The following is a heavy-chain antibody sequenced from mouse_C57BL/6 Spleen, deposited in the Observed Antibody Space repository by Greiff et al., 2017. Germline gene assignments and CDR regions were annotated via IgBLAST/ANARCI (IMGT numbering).Heavy chain of an antibody. Sequence: QVQLQQSGPELVKPGASVKISCKASGYAFSSSWMNWVKQRPGKGLEWIGRIYPGDGDTNYNGKFKGKATLTADKSSSTAYMQLSSLTSEDSAVYFCANIITTVVDYFGYWGQGTTLTVSS. J-gene: IGHJ2*01. V-gene: IGHV1-82*01. CDR3: ANIITTVVDYFGY. CDR2: IYPGDGDT. CDR1: GYAFSSSW. D-gene: IGHD1-1*01.